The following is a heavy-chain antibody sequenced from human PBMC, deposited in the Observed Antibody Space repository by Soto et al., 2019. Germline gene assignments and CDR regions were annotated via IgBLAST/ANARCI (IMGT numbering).Heavy chain of an antibody. CDR3: AREISCSSTSCLGHYYYYYYMDV. Sequence: SETLSLTCAVYGGSFSGYYWNWIRQPPGKGLEWIGEINHSGSTNYNPSLKSRVTISVDTSKNQCSLKLSSVTAADTAVYYCAREISCSSTSCLGHYYYYYYMDVWGKGTTVTVSS. CDR1: GGSFSGYY. J-gene: IGHJ6*03. D-gene: IGHD2-2*01. V-gene: IGHV4-34*01. CDR2: INHSGST.